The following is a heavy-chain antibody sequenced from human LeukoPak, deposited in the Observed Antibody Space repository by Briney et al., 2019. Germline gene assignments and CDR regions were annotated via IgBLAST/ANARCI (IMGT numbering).Heavy chain of an antibody. CDR3: AREPRWVTGDRIGSYYYYYMDV. CDR1: GGSISSYY. V-gene: IGHV4-4*07. D-gene: IGHD7-27*01. CDR2: IYTSGSA. Sequence: PSETLSLTCTVSGGSISSYYWSWIRQPAGKGLEWIGRIYTSGSANYNPSLKSRVTMSVDTSKNQFSLKLSSVTAADTAVYYCAREPRWVTGDRIGSYYYYYMDVWGKGTTVTASS. J-gene: IGHJ6*03.